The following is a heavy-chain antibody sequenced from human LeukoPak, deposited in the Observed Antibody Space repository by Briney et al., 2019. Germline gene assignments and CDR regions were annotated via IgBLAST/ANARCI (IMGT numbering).Heavy chain of an antibody. CDR3: ARLGKTYYMDV. D-gene: IGHD1/OR15-1a*01. CDR2: LYHSGAA. CDR1: GYSISNYY. V-gene: IGHV4-59*08. J-gene: IGHJ6*03. Sequence: SETLSLTCTVSGYSISNYYWTWIRQTPGKGLEWIGNLYHSGAADYNPSLKTRVTTSVDTSKDQFSLSLRSSTAADTAVYFCARLGKTYYMDVWGTGTTVTVSS.